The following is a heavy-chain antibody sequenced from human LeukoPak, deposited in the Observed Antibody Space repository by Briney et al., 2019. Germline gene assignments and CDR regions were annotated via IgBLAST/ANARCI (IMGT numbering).Heavy chain of an antibody. V-gene: IGHV3-23*01. J-gene: IGHJ4*02. CDR3: AKNIGGLDY. Sequence: QSGGSLRLSCAVSGFTFNTYGMTWVRQAPGKGLEWVSGISGSDGSTYHADSVKGRFTISRDNSKNTLYLQMNSLRGEDTAVYYCAKNIGGLDYWGQGTLVTVSS. CDR2: ISGSDGST. D-gene: IGHD3-10*01. CDR1: GFTFNTYG.